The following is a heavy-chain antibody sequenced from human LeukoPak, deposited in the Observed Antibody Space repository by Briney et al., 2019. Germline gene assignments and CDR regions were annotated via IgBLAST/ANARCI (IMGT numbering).Heavy chain of an antibody. J-gene: IGHJ3*02. V-gene: IGHV1-69*05. CDR3: ARDKYVDAFDI. D-gene: IGHD2/OR15-2a*01. CDR2: IIPIFGTA. CDR1: GGTFSSYA. Sequence: VASVKVSCKASGGTFSSYAISWVRQAPGQGLEWMGRIIPIFGTANYAQKFQGRVTITTDGSTSTAYMELSSLRSEDTAVYYCARDKYVDAFDIWGQGTMVTVSS.